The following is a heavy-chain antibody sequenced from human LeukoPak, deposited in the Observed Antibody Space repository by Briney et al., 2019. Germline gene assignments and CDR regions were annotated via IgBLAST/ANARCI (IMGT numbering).Heavy chain of an antibody. CDR2: INWNGGST. CDR3: AKVGGVAGSYFDY. J-gene: IGHJ4*02. D-gene: IGHD6-19*01. CDR1: GFTFDDYG. Sequence: GGSLRLSCAASGFTFDDYGMSWVRQAPGKGLEWVSGINWNGGSTGYADSVKGRFTISRDNSKNTLYLQMNSLRAEDTAVYYCAKVGGVAGSYFDYWGQGTLVTVSS. V-gene: IGHV3-20*04.